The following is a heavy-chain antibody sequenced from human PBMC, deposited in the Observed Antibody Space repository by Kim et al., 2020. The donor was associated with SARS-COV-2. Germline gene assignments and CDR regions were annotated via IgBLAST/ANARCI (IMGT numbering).Heavy chain of an antibody. Sequence: GASLKISCKGSGYSFTSYWIGWVRQMPGKGLAWMGIIYPGDSDTRYSPSFQGQVTISADKSISTAYLQWSSLKASDTAMYYCARRGYVFGRHDAFDIWGQGTMVTVSS. CDR3: ARRGYVFGRHDAFDI. V-gene: IGHV5-51*01. D-gene: IGHD2-15*01. CDR2: IYPGDSDT. CDR1: GYSFTSYW. J-gene: IGHJ3*02.